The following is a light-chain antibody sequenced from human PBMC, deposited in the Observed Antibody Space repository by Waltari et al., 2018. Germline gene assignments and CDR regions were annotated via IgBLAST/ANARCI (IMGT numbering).Light chain of an antibody. CDR3: TSYAGAYTV. J-gene: IGLJ2*01. CDR2: DVS. V-gene: IGLV2-11*01. CDR1: SNDVGSHTY. Sequence: QSALPQPRSVSGSPGQSLTISCPGPSNDVGSHTYVPWYQQHPGKAPKLTIYDVSQRLSGVPDRFSGSKSGNTASLTISGLEADDEADYFCTSYAGAYTVFGGGTKLTVL.